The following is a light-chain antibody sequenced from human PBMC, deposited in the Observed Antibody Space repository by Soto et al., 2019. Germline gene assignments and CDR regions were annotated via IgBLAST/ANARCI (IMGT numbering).Light chain of an antibody. CDR1: QSVGSN. J-gene: IGKJ2*01. Sequence: EIVLTQSPATLSVSPGEGATLSCRSSQSVGSNLAWYQQKPGQTPRLLIYGASTRATGIPARFSGSGSGAEFTLTISSLQSEDFAVYYCQQYNSWPPAYTFGQGTKPEIK. CDR3: QQYNSWPPAYT. V-gene: IGKV3-15*01. CDR2: GAS.